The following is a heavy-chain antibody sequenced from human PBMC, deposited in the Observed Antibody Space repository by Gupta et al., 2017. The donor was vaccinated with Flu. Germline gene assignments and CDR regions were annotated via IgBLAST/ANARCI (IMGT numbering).Heavy chain of an antibody. V-gene: IGHV3-15*01. CDR1: GLPFGDAW. D-gene: IGHD3-22*01. J-gene: IGHJ4*02. Sequence: EVQLVESGGGLVKPGGSLRLSCAASGLPFGDAWMSWVRQAPGKGLEWVGRIKSNRNGGTADYAAPVKGRFTISRDDSRSTLYLEMKSLKTEDTAVYYCTTEWYYFDNSAYWGQGTLVTVSS. CDR3: TTEWYYFDNSAY. CDR2: IKSNRNGGTA.